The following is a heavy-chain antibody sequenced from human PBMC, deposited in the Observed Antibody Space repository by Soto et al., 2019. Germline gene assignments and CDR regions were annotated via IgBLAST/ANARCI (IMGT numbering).Heavy chain of an antibody. D-gene: IGHD1-7*01. CDR1: GDSVSSNSAA. CDR2: TYYRSRWYN. Sequence: SPTLSLTCAISGDSVSSNSAAWNWFRLSPSRGLEWLARTYYRSRWYNDYAVSVRSRITVNPDTSKNQFSLQLTSVTPEDTAVYYCAGTTSHQWYYMDVWGKGTTVTVSS. V-gene: IGHV6-1*01. CDR3: AGTTSHQWYYMDV. J-gene: IGHJ6*03.